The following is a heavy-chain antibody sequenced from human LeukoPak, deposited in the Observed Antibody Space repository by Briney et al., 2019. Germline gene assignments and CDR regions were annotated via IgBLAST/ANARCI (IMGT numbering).Heavy chain of an antibody. CDR2: ISSSGGIM. Sequence: KPGGSLRLSCAASGFTFSDYDMSWIRQTPGKGLEWVAKISSSGGIMYYADSLKGRFSISRDNAQKSLYLQMTSLRAEDAALYYCARDRIRAAVTGWFDSWGQGTLVTVSS. J-gene: IGHJ5*01. V-gene: IGHV3-11*04. CDR1: GFTFSDYD. D-gene: IGHD2-15*01. CDR3: ARDRIRAAVTGWFDS.